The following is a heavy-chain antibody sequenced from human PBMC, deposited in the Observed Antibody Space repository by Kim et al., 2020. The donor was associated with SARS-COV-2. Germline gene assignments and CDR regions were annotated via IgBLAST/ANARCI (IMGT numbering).Heavy chain of an antibody. D-gene: IGHD1-26*01. Sequence: GGSLRLSCAASGFTFSSYAMSWVRQAPGKGLEWVSAISGSGGSTYYADSVKGRFTISRDNSKNTLYLQMNSLRAEDTAVYYCAKDPVEGVGATYGLFDYWGQGTLVTVSS. CDR3: AKDPVEGVGATYGLFDY. CDR2: ISGSGGST. V-gene: IGHV3-23*01. CDR1: GFTFSSYA. J-gene: IGHJ4*02.